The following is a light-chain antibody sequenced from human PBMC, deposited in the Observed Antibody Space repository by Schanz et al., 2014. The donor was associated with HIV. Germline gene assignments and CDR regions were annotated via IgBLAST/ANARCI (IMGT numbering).Light chain of an antibody. CDR3: CSFAGSNSLL. Sequence: SALTQPASLSGAPGQSITISCTEINSDVGRYNFASWYQQPPGEAPKLFLFHVNIRVRPSGVSDRFSGSRSGNTASLTVSGLQAEDEADYFCCSFAGSNSLLFGGGTKLTVL. V-gene: IGLV2-23*02. CDR2: HVNIR. J-gene: IGLJ2*01. CDR1: NSDVGRYNF.